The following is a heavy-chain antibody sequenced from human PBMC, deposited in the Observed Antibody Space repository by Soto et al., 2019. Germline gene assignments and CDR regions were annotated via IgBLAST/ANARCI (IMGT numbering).Heavy chain of an antibody. J-gene: IGHJ6*02. CDR2: ISAYNGNT. CDR1: GYTFTSYC. V-gene: IGHV1-18*04. Sequence: ASVKVSFKASGYTFTSYCMSWVRQAPGQGLEWMGGISAYNGNTNYAQKLQGGVTMTADTSTSTAYMELRSLRSDDTAVYYCAIATGYCSSTSCLYYYYGMDVWGQGTTLNVSS. CDR3: AIATGYCSSTSCLYYYYGMDV. D-gene: IGHD2-2*01.